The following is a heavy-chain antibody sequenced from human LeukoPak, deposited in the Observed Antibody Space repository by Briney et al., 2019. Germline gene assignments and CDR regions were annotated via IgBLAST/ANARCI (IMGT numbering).Heavy chain of an antibody. D-gene: IGHD3-10*01. V-gene: IGHV4-4*02. J-gene: IGHJ6*02. CDR3: ATGVRYYYYGMDV. Sequence: SGTLSLTCAVSGGSISSSNWWSWVRRPPGKGLEWIGEIYHSGSTNHNPSLKSRVTISVDKSKNQFSLKLSSVTAADTAVYYCATGVRYYYYGMDVWGQGTTVTVSS. CDR2: IYHSGST. CDR1: GGSISSSNW.